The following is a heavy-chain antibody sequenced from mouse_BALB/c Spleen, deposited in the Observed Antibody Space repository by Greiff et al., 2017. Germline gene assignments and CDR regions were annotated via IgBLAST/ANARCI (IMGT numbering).Heavy chain of an antibody. V-gene: IGHV1S81*02. D-gene: IGHD1-1*01. J-gene: IGHJ4*01. Sequence: QVQLQQSGAELVKPGASVKLSCKASGYTFTSYWMHWVKQRPGQGLEWIGEINPSNGRTNYNEKFKSKATLTVDKSSSTAYMQLSSLTSEDSAVYYCASLYYYGSLYAMDYWGQGTSVTVSS. CDR3: ASLYYYGSLYAMDY. CDR1: GYTFTSYW. CDR2: INPSNGRT.